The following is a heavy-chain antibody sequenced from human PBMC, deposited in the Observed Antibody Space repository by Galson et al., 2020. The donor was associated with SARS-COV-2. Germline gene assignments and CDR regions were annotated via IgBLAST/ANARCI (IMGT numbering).Heavy chain of an antibody. Sequence: GGSLRLSCAASGFTFSSYAMHWVRQAPGKGLEWVAVISYDGSNKYYADSVKGRFTISRDNSKNTLYLQMNSLRAEDTAVYYYARGGQDYDFWACDYSCRRCYYYGMDVWGQGTTVTGSS. D-gene: IGHD3-3*01. CDR3: ARGGQDYDFWACDYSCRRCYYYGMDV. V-gene: IGHV3-30-3*01. CDR2: ISYDGSNK. J-gene: IGHJ6*02. CDR1: GFTFSSYA.